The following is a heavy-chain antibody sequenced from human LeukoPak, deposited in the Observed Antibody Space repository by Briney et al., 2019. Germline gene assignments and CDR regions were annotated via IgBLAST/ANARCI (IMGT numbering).Heavy chain of an antibody. CDR2: IIPIFGTA. CDR3: ARPGIAAAGSPYYYYGMDV. D-gene: IGHD6-13*01. Sequence: GASVKLSCKASGGTFSSYAISWVRQAPGQGLEWMGGIIPIFGTANYAQKLQGRVTMTTDTSTSTAYMELRSLRSDDTAVYYCARPGIAAAGSPYYYYGMDVWGQGTTVTVSS. CDR1: GGTFSSYA. V-gene: IGHV1-69*05. J-gene: IGHJ6*02.